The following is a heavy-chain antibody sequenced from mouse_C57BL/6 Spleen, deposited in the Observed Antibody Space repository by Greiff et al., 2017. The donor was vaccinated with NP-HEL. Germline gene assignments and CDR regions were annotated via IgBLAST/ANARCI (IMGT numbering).Heavy chain of an antibody. Sequence: VQVVESGPELVKPGASVKISCKASGYAFSSSWMNWVKQRPGKGLEWIGRIYPGDGDTNYNGKFKGKATLTAHKSSSTAYMQLSSLTSEDSAVYFCARSNYYGSSRYAMDYWGQGTSVTVSS. CDR3: ARSNYYGSSRYAMDY. J-gene: IGHJ4*01. D-gene: IGHD1-1*01. CDR2: IYPGDGDT. CDR1: GYAFSSSW. V-gene: IGHV1-82*01.